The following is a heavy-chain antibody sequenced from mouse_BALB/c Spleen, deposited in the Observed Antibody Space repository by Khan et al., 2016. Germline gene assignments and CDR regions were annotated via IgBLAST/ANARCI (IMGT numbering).Heavy chain of an antibody. CDR1: GFTFSSYT. CDR3: TRYYRYDETMDY. V-gene: IGHV5-6-4*01. CDR2: ISSGGSYT. Sequence: EVELVESGGGLVKPGGSLKLSCAASGFTFSSYTMSWVRQTPEKRLEWVATISSGGSYTYYPASVKGRFTISRDNAKNTLFLQMSSLTSEDTAMYYCTRYYRYDETMDYWGQGTSVTVSS. D-gene: IGHD2-14*01. J-gene: IGHJ4*01.